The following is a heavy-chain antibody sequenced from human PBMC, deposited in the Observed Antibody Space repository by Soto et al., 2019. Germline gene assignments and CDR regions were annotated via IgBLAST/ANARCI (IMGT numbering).Heavy chain of an antibody. CDR2: IYYSGST. D-gene: IGHD3-22*01. J-gene: IGHJ3*02. CDR1: GGSISSSSYY. V-gene: IGHV4-39*01. CDR3: ARCLLTYYYDSSGYWDAFDI. Sequence: PEETLSLTCTVSGGSISSSSYYWGWIRQPPGKGLEWIGSIYYSGSTYYNPSLKSRVTISVDTSKNQFSLKLSSVTAADTAVYYCARCLLTYYYDSSGYWDAFDIWGQGTMVTVSS.